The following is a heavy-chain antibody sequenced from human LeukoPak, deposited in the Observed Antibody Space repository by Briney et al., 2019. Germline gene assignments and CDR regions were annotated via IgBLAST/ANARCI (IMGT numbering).Heavy chain of an antibody. J-gene: IGHJ4*02. D-gene: IGHD4-17*01. Sequence: PGGSLSLSCAASGFTFSIYAMRWARQPPGEGREWVSAISGSGGSTYYADSVAGRLTISRDKSKNMLYLQINSRRAEDSAVYYCAEGRHYGPPPTPVYWGQRTLVTVSS. V-gene: IGHV3-23*01. CDR2: ISGSGGST. CDR1: GFTFSIYA. CDR3: AEGRHYGPPPTPVY.